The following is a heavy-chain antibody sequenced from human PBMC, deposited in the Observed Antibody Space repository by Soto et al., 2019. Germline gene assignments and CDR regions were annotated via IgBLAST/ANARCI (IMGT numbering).Heavy chain of an antibody. Sequence: GGSLRLSCAASGFTFSSYGMHWVRQAPGKGLEWVAVISYDGSNKYYADSVKGRFTISRDNSKNTLYLQMNSLRAEDTAVYYCARDQGVVVVAATPGSYYYYYMDVWGKGTTVTVSS. CDR1: GFTFSSYG. J-gene: IGHJ6*03. D-gene: IGHD2-15*01. CDR2: ISYDGSNK. CDR3: ARDQGVVVVAATPGSYYYYYMDV. V-gene: IGHV3-30*03.